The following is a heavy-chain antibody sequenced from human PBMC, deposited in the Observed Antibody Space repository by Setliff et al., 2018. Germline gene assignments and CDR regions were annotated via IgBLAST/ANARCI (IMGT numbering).Heavy chain of an antibody. D-gene: IGHD6-13*01. J-gene: IGHJ4*02. Sequence: PSETLSLTCTVSGGSISSSSYYWGWIRQPPGKGLEWIGSIYYSGSTYYNPSLKSRVTISVDTSKNQFSLTLSSVTAADTAVYYWASRGEQGIWWYSSIWDTNTHFDYWGQGTLVTVSS. V-gene: IGHV4-39*07. CDR3: ASRGEQGIWWYSSIWDTNTHFDY. CDR1: GGSISSSSYY. CDR2: IYYSGST.